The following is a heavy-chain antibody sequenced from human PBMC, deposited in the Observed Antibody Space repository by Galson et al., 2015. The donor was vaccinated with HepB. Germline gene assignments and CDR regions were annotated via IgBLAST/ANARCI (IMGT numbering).Heavy chain of an antibody. CDR1: GFTFSSYS. Sequence: SLRLSCAASGFTFSSYSMNWVRQAPGKGLEWVSSISSSSSYIYYADSVKGRFTISRDNAKNSLYLQMNSLRAEDTAVYYCARDGFGDCSSTTCLYYYGMDVWGQGTTVTVSS. J-gene: IGHJ6*02. CDR3: ARDGFGDCSSTTCLYYYGMDV. D-gene: IGHD2-2*01. CDR2: ISSSSSYI. V-gene: IGHV3-21*01.